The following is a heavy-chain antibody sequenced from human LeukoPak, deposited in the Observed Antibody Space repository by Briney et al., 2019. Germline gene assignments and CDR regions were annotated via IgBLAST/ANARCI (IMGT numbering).Heavy chain of an antibody. CDR2: IKQDGSEK. V-gene: IGHV3-7*01. CDR3: VRLVLDYDSNSYARDY. Sequence: GGSLRLSCAASGFTFSSYWMSWVRQAPVKGLEWVANIKQDGSEKDYVDSVKGRFSISRDNAKNSLYLQMNSLRAEDTAVYYCVRLVLDYDSNSYARDYWGQGTLATVSS. J-gene: IGHJ4*02. D-gene: IGHD3-22*01. CDR1: GFTFSSYW.